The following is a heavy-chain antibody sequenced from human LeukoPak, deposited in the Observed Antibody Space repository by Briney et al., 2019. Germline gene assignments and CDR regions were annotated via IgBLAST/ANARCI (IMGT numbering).Heavy chain of an antibody. Sequence: SETLSLTCTVSGGSISSGGYYWSWIRQHPGKGLEWIGYIYYSGSTNYNPSLKSRVTISVDTSKNQFSLKLSSVTAADTAVYYCARDLGGYTLDAFDIWGQGTMVTVSS. D-gene: IGHD5-12*01. CDR2: IYYSGST. CDR1: GGSISSGGYY. V-gene: IGHV4-61*08. J-gene: IGHJ3*02. CDR3: ARDLGGYTLDAFDI.